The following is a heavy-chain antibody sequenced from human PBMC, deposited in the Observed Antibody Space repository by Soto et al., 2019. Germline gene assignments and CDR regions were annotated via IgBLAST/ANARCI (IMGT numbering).Heavy chain of an antibody. CDR3: ARGPYCSSTSCYYNWFDH. J-gene: IGHJ5*02. V-gene: IGHV4-34*01. D-gene: IGHD2-2*01. Sequence: QVQLQQWGAGLLKPSETLSLTCAVYGGSFSGYYWSWIRQPPGKGLEWIGEINHSGSTNYNPSLKSRVTISVDPSKNPCSLKLSSVTAADTAVYYCARGPYCSSTSCYYNWFDHWGQGTLVTVSS. CDR2: INHSGST. CDR1: GGSFSGYY.